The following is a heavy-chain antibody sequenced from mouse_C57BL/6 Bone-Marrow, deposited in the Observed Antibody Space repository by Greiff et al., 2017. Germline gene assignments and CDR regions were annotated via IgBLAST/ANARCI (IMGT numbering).Heavy chain of an antibody. CDR1: GYSFTDYN. Sequence: EVQLQQSGPELVKPGASVKISCKASGYSFTDYNMNWVKQSHGKSLEWIGVINPNYGTTSYNGKFKGKATLTVDQSSSTAYMQLNSLTPEDSAVYYCAIHAIATGGAIRYFDVWGTGTTVTVSS. V-gene: IGHV1-39*01. J-gene: IGHJ1*03. D-gene: IGHD1-1*01. CDR3: AIHAIATGGAIRYFDV. CDR2: INPNYGTT.